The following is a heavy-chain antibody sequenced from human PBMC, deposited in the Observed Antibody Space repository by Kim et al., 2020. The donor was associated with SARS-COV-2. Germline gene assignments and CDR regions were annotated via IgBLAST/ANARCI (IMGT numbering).Heavy chain of an antibody. J-gene: IGHJ4*02. CDR2: ISGSGGGT. CDR3: AKEGYCSGGTCYRTLDF. D-gene: IGHD2-15*01. CDR1: GFTFTSYA. Sequence: GGSLRLSCAASGFTFTSYAMSWVRQAPGKGLEWVSVISGSGGGTHYADSVKGRFTISRDNSKNTLYLQMNSLRDEDTAVYYCAKEGYCSGGTCYRTLDFWGQGTLVTVSS. V-gene: IGHV3-23*01.